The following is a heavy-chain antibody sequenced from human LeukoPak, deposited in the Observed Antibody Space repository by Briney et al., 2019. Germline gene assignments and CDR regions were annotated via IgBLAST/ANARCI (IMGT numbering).Heavy chain of an antibody. CDR2: IYVNGIT. CDR3: ARRAYYDSSGYHPTSGYFDL. V-gene: IGHV4-4*08. D-gene: IGHD3-22*01. J-gene: IGHJ2*01. Sequence: SETLSLTRTVSGGSMFNYYWNWIRQPPGKGLEWIGYIYVNGITNYSPSLRSRGTISIATSKNQFSLRLTSVTAADTAIYYCARRAYYDSSGYHPTSGYFDLWGRGTLVSVS. CDR1: GGSMFNYY.